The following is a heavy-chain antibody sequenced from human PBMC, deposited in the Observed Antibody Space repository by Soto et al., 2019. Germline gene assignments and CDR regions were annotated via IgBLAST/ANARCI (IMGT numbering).Heavy chain of an antibody. CDR3: ATDRASSLAVSGNFEY. CDR2: IHSGGAT. Sequence: QVQLQESGPGLVKPSETLSLTCTVFGASVSNYYWTWIRQPAGQGLERIVRIHSGGATNFNPSFTRQVTMTVDTSKGQFSLKFEPVTAADTARYFCATDRASSLAVSGNFEYWGPGTLVTFSS. D-gene: IGHD6-19*01. V-gene: IGHV4-4*07. J-gene: IGHJ4*02. CDR1: GASVSNYY.